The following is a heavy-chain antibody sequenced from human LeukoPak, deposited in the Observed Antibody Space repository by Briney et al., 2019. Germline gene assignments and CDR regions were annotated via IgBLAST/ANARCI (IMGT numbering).Heavy chain of an antibody. Sequence: PSETLSLTCAVYGGSFSGYYWSWIRQPPGKGLEWIGEINHSGSTNYNPSLKSRVTISVDTSKNQFSLKLTSVTAADAAVYYCARDQYDVIDYWGQGTLVTVSS. V-gene: IGHV4-34*01. D-gene: IGHD3-16*01. CDR3: ARDQYDVIDY. J-gene: IGHJ4*02. CDR1: GGSFSGYY. CDR2: INHSGST.